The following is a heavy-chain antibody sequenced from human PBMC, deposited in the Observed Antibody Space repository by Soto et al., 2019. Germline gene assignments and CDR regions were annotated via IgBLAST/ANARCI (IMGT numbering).Heavy chain of an antibody. CDR3: ARGLGGIAVAGTGSWFDP. V-gene: IGHV4-59*01. CDR2: IYYSGST. CDR1: GGSISSYY. J-gene: IGHJ5*02. Sequence: KPLETLSLTCTVSGGSISSYYWSWIRQPPGKGLEWIGYIYYSGSTNYNPSLKSRVTISVDTSKNQFSLKLSSVTAADTAVYYCARGLGGIAVAGTGSWFDPWGQGTLVTVSS. D-gene: IGHD6-19*01.